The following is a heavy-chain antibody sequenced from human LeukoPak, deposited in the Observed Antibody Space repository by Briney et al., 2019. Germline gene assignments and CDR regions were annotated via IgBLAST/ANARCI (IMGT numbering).Heavy chain of an antibody. V-gene: IGHV4-4*07. CDR1: GASISRYY. J-gene: IGHJ4*02. CDR2: VYGSGNN. CDR3: ATGEGYGDYLPYHS. D-gene: IGHD4-17*01. Sequence: SETLSLTRTVSGASISRYYWTWIRLPAGKGLEWIGRVYGSGNNNYNPSLMSRVTISTDTSKNQFSLNLRSVTAADTAVYYCATGEGYGDYLPYHSWGQGTLVTVSS.